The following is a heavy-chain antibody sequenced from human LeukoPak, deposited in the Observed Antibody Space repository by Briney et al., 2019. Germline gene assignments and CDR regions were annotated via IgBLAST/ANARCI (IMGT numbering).Heavy chain of an antibody. V-gene: IGHV4-38-2*02. J-gene: IGHJ3*01. Sequence: SETPSLTCTVSGYSISSAYFWGWIRQPPGQGLEWIGSIYQSGSTYYNPSLKSRVTISVDTSNNQFSLKLSSVTAADTAVYYCARALGDLRNAFDVWGQGTMVTVSS. D-gene: IGHD3-16*01. CDR3: ARALGDLRNAFDV. CDR2: IYQSGST. CDR1: GYSISSAYF.